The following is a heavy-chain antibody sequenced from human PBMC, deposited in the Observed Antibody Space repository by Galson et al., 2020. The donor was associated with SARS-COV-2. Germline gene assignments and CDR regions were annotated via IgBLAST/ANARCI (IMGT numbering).Heavy chain of an antibody. D-gene: IGHD3-22*01. J-gene: IGHJ2*01. CDR3: ARQGVNMIVLVTVPGWYFDL. CDR1: GYSVSTTNY. V-gene: IGHV4-38-2*02. CDR2: VYPSGTT. Sequence: AETLSLTCTVSGYSVSTTNYWGWVRQPPGRGLEWIGSVYPSGTTYYNPSLKSRVTISVDTSKNQFSLRLDSVTAADTALYYCARQGVNMIVLVTVPGWYFDLWGRGALVTVSS.